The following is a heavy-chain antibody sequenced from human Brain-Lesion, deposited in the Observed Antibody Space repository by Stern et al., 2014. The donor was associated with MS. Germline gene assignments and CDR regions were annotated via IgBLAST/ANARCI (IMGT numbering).Heavy chain of an antibody. Sequence: MQLVESGAEVKKPGASVKVSCTTSGYIFTGYYIHWVRQAPGQGLEWMAWINPNTGGTTYAQKFQGRVTMSRDTSISTAYVELSSLTSDDTAVYYCARDQRGITIFGVVTDYYYLGMDVWGQGTTVTVSS. J-gene: IGHJ6*02. CDR2: INPNTGGT. V-gene: IGHV1-2*02. CDR1: GYIFTGYY. CDR3: ARDQRGITIFGVVTDYYYLGMDV. D-gene: IGHD3-3*01.